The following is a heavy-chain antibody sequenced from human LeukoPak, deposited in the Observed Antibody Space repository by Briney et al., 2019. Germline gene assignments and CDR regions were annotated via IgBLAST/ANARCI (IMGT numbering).Heavy chain of an antibody. CDR3: AQNDDDYYDSSDYAGAFDI. D-gene: IGHD3-22*01. Sequence: PGGSLRLSCAASGFTFSSYAMTWVRQAPGKGLEWVSSISGRGGITYYADSVKGRFTISRDNSKNTVFLQMNSLRAEDTAIYYCAQNDDDYYDSSDYAGAFDIWGQGTMVTVSS. J-gene: IGHJ3*02. CDR1: GFTFSSYA. V-gene: IGHV3-23*01. CDR2: ISGRGGIT.